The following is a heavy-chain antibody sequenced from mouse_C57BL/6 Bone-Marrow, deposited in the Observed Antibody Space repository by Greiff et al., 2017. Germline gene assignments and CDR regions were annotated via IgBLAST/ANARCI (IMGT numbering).Heavy chain of an antibody. J-gene: IGHJ4*01. V-gene: IGHV5-4*01. CDR3: ARDGLEYYAMDY. CDR1: GFTFSSYA. D-gene: IGHD2-2*01. CDR2: ISDGGSYT. Sequence: EVKVEESGGGLVKPGGSLKLSCAASGFTFSSYAMSWVRQTPEKRLEWVATISDGGSYTYYPDNVKGRFTISRDNAKNNLYLQMKHLKSEDTAMYYCARDGLEYYAMDYWGQGTSVTVSS.